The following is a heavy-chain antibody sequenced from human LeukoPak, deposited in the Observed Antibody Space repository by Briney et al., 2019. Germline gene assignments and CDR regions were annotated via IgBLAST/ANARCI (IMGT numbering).Heavy chain of an antibody. Sequence: GGSLRLSCAASGFTFFNYAMNWVRQAPGKGLEWVSDIDNDGSKTYYIDSVKGRFTISRDNSKNTLYLQMNTLSPEDTALYYCAKSGNRWSHFDYWGRGILVTVSS. D-gene: IGHD3-3*01. J-gene: IGHJ4*02. CDR2: IDNDGSKT. V-gene: IGHV3-23*03. CDR3: AKSGNRWSHFDY. CDR1: GFTFFNYA.